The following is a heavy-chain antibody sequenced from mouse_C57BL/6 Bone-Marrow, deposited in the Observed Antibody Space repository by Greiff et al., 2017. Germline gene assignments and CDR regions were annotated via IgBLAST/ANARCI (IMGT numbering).Heavy chain of an antibody. J-gene: IGHJ3*01. CDR1: GYTFTSYG. D-gene: IGHD2-3*01. CDR2: IYPRSGNT. V-gene: IGHV1-81*01. Sequence: QVQLKESGAELARPGASVKLSCKASGYTFTSYGISWVKQRTGQGLEWIGEIYPRSGNTYYNEKFKGKATLTADKSSSTAYMELRSLTSEDSAVYFCEREGGWLLAWFAYWGQGTLVTVSA. CDR3: EREGGWLLAWFAY.